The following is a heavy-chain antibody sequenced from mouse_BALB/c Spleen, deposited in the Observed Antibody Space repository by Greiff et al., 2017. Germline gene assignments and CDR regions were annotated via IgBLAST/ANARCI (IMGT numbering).Heavy chain of an antibody. J-gene: IGHJ4*01. CDR2: IYPGDGST. Sequence: VQLQQSGPEVVRPGVSVKISCKGSGYTFTDYAMHWVKQRPGQGLEWIGWIYPGDGSTKYNEKFKGKTTLTADKSSSTAYMLLSSLTSEDSAIYFCARRPYYYAMDYWGQGTSVTVSS. CDR1: GYTFTDYA. CDR3: ARRPYYYAMDY. V-gene: IGHV1S56*01.